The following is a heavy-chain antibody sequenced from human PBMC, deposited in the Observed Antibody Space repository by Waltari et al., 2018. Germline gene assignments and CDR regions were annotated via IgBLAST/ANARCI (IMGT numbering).Heavy chain of an antibody. Sequence: QVQLQESGPGLVKPSETLSLTCTVSGGSISSYYWSWIRQPPGKGLEWIGYIYYSGSTNYNPSLKSRVTISVDTSKNQFSLKLSSVTAADTAVYYCTIRTGTYPYYFDYWGQGTLVTVSS. D-gene: IGHD1-26*01. J-gene: IGHJ4*02. CDR3: TIRTGTYPYYFDY. CDR1: GGSISSYY. V-gene: IGHV4-59*12. CDR2: IYYSGST.